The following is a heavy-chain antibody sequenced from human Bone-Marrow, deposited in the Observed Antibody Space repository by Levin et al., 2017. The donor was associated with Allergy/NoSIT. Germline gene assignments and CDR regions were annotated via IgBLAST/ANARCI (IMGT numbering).Heavy chain of an antibody. CDR1: GFTFSSYS. V-gene: IGHV3-21*01. Sequence: GGSLRLSCAASGFTFSSYSMNWVRQAPGKGLEWVSSISTSSTYIYYADSLKGRFTISRDNAKNSLYLQVNSLRVEDTAVYYCARGGSDHPFDSWGQGTLVTVSS. D-gene: IGHD1-26*01. CDR3: ARGGSDHPFDS. J-gene: IGHJ4*02. CDR2: ISTSSTYI.